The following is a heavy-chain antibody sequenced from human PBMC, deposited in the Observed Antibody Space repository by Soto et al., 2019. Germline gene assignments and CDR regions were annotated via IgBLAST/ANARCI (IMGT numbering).Heavy chain of an antibody. Sequence: PGGSLRLSCAASGFTFSSYAMSWVRQSPGKGLEWVSSIIGIGCSTYYADSVKCRFTISKDNSKNTLYLQMNSLRAEDTSVYYCAKDLLHVATGYMDVWGKGTPVTVSS. D-gene: IGHD5-12*01. CDR1: GFTFSSYA. J-gene: IGHJ6*03. CDR2: IIGIGCST. V-gene: IGHV3-23*01. CDR3: AKDLLHVATGYMDV.